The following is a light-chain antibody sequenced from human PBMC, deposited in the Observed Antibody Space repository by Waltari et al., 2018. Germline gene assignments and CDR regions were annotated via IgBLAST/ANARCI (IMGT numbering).Light chain of an antibody. CDR1: NSNIGRNT. CDR3: ATWDDRLTGVVFGGVV. V-gene: IGLV1-44*01. CDR2: SND. Sequence: QSVLTQPPSASGTPGQRVTISCSGSNSNIGRNTVNWYHPVPGTAPKLLTYSNDQRPSGVPDRFSASKSGTSASLAISGLQSEDEADYYCATWDDRLTGVVFGGVVFGGGTKVTVL. J-gene: IGLJ3*02.